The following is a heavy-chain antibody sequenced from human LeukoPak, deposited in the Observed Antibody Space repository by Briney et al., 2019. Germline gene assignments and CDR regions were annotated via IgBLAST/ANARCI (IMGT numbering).Heavy chain of an antibody. CDR1: GYSFTSYW. CDR2: IYPGDSDT. V-gene: IGHV5-51*01. D-gene: IGHD5-18*01. CDR3: AITRGYSYGSRTFDY. Sequence: GESLKISCKGSGYSFTSYWIGWVRQMPGKGLECMGIIYPGDSDTRYSPSFQGQVTISADKSISTAYLQWSSLKASDTAMYYCAITRGYSYGSRTFDYWGQGTLVTVSS. J-gene: IGHJ4*02.